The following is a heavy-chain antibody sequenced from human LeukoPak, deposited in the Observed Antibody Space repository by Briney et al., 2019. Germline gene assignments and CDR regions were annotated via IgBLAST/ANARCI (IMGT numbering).Heavy chain of an antibody. Sequence: PGGSLRLSCAASGFTFRNYWMTWVRQAHGKGLEWVANINQDGREKYCVGSVKGRFTISRNSAKNSLYLQMNSLRVEDTAVYYCARNLPHGDSSDYWGQGTLVTVSS. D-gene: IGHD4-17*01. J-gene: IGHJ4*02. CDR1: GFTFRNYW. V-gene: IGHV3-7*01. CDR3: ARNLPHGDSSDY. CDR2: INQDGREK.